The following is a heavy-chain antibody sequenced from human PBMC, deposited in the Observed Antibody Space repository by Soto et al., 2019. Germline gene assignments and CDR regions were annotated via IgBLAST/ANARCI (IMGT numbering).Heavy chain of an antibody. CDR2: IFPSGTT. J-gene: IGHJ4*02. CDR1: GGSLSGATYS. V-gene: IGHV4-30-2*01. CDR3: ARSREFDY. Sequence: SEILSLTCGVSGGSLSGATYSWNWIRQPPGKGLEWIGYIFPSGTTYYNPSLKGRVTISIDVSKNQFSLSLRSLTAADTAVYYCARSREFDYWSQGTLVTVSS.